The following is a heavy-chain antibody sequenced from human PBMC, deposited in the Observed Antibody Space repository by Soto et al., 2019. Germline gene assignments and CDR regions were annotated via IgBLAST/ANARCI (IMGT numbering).Heavy chain of an antibody. D-gene: IGHD3-16*01. V-gene: IGHV3-23*01. CDR1: GFTFSSYA. CDR2: ISGSGGST. CDR3: AYDPRTFSLDY. Sequence: EVQLLESGGGLVQPGGSLRLSCAASGFTFSSYAMSWVRQAPGKGLEWVSAISGSGGSTYYADSVKGRFTISRDNSRNTLYLLMSSLRAEDVAEYYCAYDPRTFSLDYWGQGTLVSLSS. J-gene: IGHJ4*02.